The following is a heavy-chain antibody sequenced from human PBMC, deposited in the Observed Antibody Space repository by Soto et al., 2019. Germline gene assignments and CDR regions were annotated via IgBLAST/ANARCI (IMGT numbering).Heavy chain of an antibody. Sequence: GSLRLSCAASGFSFSSFALTWVRQAPGKGLEWVSAISGSGGHAYYADSVTGRFTISRDNSNNTLYLQMNSLRAEDTALYYCHKYSGYVSSPAALGPGTLVTVSS. V-gene: IGHV3-23*01. CDR2: ISGSGGHA. CDR1: GFSFSSFA. CDR3: HKYSGYVSSPAA. D-gene: IGHD1-26*01. J-gene: IGHJ5*02.